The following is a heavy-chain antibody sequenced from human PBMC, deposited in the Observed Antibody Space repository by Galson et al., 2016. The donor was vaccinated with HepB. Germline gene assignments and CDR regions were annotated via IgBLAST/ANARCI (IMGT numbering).Heavy chain of an antibody. J-gene: IGHJ4*02. V-gene: IGHV3-11*06. Sequence: SLRLSCAASGFTFSDYYVTWIRQAPGKGLEWISYISSDSGYTNYADSVKGRFTISRDNAKNSLYMQMNSLSAEDTAVYYCSRDGAGYTSSWYIVYWGPGTLVTVSS. D-gene: IGHD6-13*01. CDR1: GFTFSDYY. CDR2: ISSDSGYT. CDR3: SRDGAGYTSSWYIVY.